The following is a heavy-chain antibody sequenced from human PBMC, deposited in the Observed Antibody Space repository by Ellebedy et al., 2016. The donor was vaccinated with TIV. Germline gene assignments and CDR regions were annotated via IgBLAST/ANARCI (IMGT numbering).Heavy chain of an antibody. D-gene: IGHD6-13*01. J-gene: IGHJ5*02. Sequence: GESLKISCAASGFTFSDYYMSWIRQAPGKGLEWVSYITSSGDTTYYADSVKGRFTISRDNAEKSLYLQMNSLRAEDTAVYYCARDARFIDQQHNWFDPWGQGTLVTVSS. CDR2: ITSSGDTT. CDR3: ARDARFIDQQHNWFDP. CDR1: GFTFSDYY. V-gene: IGHV3-11*01.